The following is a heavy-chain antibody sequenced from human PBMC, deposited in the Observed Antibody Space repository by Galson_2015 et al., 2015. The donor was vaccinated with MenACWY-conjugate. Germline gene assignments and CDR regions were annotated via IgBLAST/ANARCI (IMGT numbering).Heavy chain of an antibody. D-gene: IGHD6-19*01. V-gene: IGHV3-30*18. CDR3: AKVAGYSSGWYWFDP. Sequence: SLRLSCAASGFTFSSFGMHWVRQAPGKGLEWVAITSYDGTNKDYADSVKGRFTISRDNSKNTLYLQMNSLRVEDTAVYYCAKVAGYSSGWYWFDPRGQGTLVTVSS. J-gene: IGHJ5*02. CDR2: TSYDGTNK. CDR1: GFTFSSFG.